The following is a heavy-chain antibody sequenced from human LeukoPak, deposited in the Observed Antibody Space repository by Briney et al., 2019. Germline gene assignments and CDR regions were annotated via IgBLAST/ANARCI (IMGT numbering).Heavy chain of an antibody. Sequence: SETLSLTCTVSGGSISSYYWTWIRQPPGKGLEWIGYIYYTGGSNYNPSLKSRVTISVDTSKNQFSLRLSSVTAADTAVYYCASTNYDSRIFEFWAQGTLVTVSS. CDR3: ASTNYDSRIFEF. V-gene: IGHV4-59*01. CDR1: GGSISSYY. J-gene: IGHJ4*02. CDR2: IYYTGGS. D-gene: IGHD3-22*01.